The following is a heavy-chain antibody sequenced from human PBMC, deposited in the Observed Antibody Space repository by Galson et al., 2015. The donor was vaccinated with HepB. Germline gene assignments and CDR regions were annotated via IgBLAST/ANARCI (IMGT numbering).Heavy chain of an antibody. CDR3: ARVVPAATYGMDV. Sequence: SVKVSCKASGGTFSSYAISWVRQAPGQGLEWMGGIIPIFGTANYAQKFQGRVTITADESTSTAYMELSSLRSEDTAVYYCARVVPAATYGMDVWGQGTTVTVSS. V-gene: IGHV1-69*13. CDR2: IIPIFGTA. J-gene: IGHJ6*02. CDR1: GGTFSSYA. D-gene: IGHD2-2*01.